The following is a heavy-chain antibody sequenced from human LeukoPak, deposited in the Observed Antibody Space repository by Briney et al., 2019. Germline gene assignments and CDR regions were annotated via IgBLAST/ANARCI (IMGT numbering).Heavy chain of an antibody. CDR1: GGSISSSNW. J-gene: IGHJ4*02. CDR3: ANSANYGGNSGFFDY. D-gene: IGHD4-23*01. V-gene: IGHV4-31*11. Sequence: PSETLSLTCAVSGGSISSSNWWSWVRQHPGKGLEWIGYIYYSGSTYYNPSLKSRVTISVDTSKNQFSLKLSSVTAADTAVYYCANSANYGGNSGFFDYWGQGTLVTVSS. CDR2: IYYSGST.